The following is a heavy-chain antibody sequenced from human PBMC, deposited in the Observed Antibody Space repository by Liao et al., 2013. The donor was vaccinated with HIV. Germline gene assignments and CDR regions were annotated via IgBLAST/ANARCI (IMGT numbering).Heavy chain of an antibody. J-gene: IGHJ6*03. CDR3: ARGNCGGGGCAMVAYYYYMDV. CDR1: GGSISSGTYY. V-gene: IGHV4-61*02. D-gene: IGHD2-15*01. Sequence: QVQLQESGPGLVKPSQTLSLTCTVSGGSISSGTYYWSWVRQPAGKGLEWIGRIFTSGSTDYNPSLKSRVTISIDTSKNQFSLNVSSVTAADTAVYYCARGNCGGGGCAMVAYYYYMDVWGKGTTITVSS. CDR2: IFTSGST.